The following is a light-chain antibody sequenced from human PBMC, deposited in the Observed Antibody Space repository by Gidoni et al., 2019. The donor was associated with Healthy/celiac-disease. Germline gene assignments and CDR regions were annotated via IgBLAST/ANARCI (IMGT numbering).Light chain of an antibody. CDR1: QSVSSY. CDR3: QQRSNWPPLFT. CDR2: DAS. Sequence: EIVLTQSPATLPLSPGERATLSCMASQSVSSYLAWYQQKPGQAPRLLIYDASNRATGIPARFSGSGSGTDFTLTISSLEPEDFAVYYCQQRSNWPPLFTFGPGTKVDIK. J-gene: IGKJ3*01. V-gene: IGKV3-11*01.